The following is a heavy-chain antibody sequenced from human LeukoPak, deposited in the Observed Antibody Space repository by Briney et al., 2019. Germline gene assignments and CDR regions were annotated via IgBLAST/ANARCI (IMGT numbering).Heavy chain of an antibody. D-gene: IGHD3-10*01. J-gene: IGHJ5*02. CDR2: IYYSGST. Sequence: SETLFLTCTVSGGSISSYYWSWIRQPPGKGLEWIGYIYYSGSTNYNPSLKSRVTISVDTSKNQFYLKLSSVTAADTAVYYCARLSRITMVRGVSTDLNWFDPWGQGTLVTVSS. CDR3: ARLSRITMVRGVSTDLNWFDP. V-gene: IGHV4-59*01. CDR1: GGSISSYY.